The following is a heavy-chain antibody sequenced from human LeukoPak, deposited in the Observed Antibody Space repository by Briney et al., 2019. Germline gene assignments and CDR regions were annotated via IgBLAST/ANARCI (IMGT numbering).Heavy chain of an antibody. Sequence: GGSLRLSCAASASTFSNDAIHWVRQAPGKGLEWVAVVSYVETNKYYADSVKGRFTISRDNSKNTVYLQMSSLRAEDTAMYYCARAFGCSGTSCHARWGYYYYAMDVWGQGTTVTVSS. CDR3: ARAFGCSGTSCHARWGYYYYAMDV. V-gene: IGHV3-30-3*01. CDR1: ASTFSNDA. CDR2: VSYVETNK. J-gene: IGHJ6*02. D-gene: IGHD2-2*01.